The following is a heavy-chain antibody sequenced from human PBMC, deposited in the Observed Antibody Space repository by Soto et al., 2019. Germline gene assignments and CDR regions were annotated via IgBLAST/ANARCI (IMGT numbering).Heavy chain of an antibody. J-gene: IGHJ5*02. CDR3: ARQAPHSSGWFWFDP. CDR1: GGSISSYY. Sequence: SETLSLTCTVSGGSISSYYWSWIRQPPGKGLEWIGYIYYSGSTSYNPSLRSRVTISVDTSKNQFSLKLNSVTAADTAVYYCARQAPHSSGWFWFDPWGQGTLVTVSS. V-gene: IGHV4-59*08. D-gene: IGHD6-19*01. CDR2: IYYSGST.